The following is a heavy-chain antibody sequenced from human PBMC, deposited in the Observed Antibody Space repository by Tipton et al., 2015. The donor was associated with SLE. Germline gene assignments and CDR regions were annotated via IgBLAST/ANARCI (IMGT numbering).Heavy chain of an antibody. D-gene: IGHD6-19*01. J-gene: IGHJ6*03. V-gene: IGHV4-39*07. Sequence: TLSLTCTVSGGSIDTENFYWGWIRQPPGKGLEWIGSIYYGENSYYNPSLKSRVTISVGTSGNQFSLKLSSVTAADTAVYYCARDSSGWSEDSYYFYVDVWAKGPRSPSP. CDR3: ARDSSGWSEDSYYFYVDV. CDR1: GGSIDTENFY. CDR2: IYYGENS.